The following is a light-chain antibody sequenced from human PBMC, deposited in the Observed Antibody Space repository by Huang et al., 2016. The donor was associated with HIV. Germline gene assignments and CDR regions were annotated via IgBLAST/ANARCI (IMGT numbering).Light chain of an antibody. CDR3: QQYNNWPPVT. V-gene: IGKV3-15*01. CDR1: QNINSN. Sequence: EVVMTQSPATLSVSPGESSTLSCRASQNINSNLAWYQQKPGQTPRLLIYGSSTRATGIPARFSVSGSGTEFTLTISSLQSEDFAVYYCQQYNNWPPVTFGQGTKLEIK. CDR2: GSS. J-gene: IGKJ2*01.